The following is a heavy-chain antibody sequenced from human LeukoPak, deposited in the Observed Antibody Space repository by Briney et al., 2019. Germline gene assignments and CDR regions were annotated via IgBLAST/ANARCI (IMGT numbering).Heavy chain of an antibody. Sequence: SETLSLTCAVSGGSISSGGYSWGWIRQPPGKGLEWIGSIYYSGSTYYNPSLKSRVTISVDTSKNQFSLKLSSVTAADTAVYYCASSSGSGWSLTVDYWGQGTLVTVSS. CDR3: ASSSGSGWSLTVDY. V-gene: IGHV4-39*07. J-gene: IGHJ4*02. D-gene: IGHD6-19*01. CDR1: GGSISSGGYS. CDR2: IYYSGST.